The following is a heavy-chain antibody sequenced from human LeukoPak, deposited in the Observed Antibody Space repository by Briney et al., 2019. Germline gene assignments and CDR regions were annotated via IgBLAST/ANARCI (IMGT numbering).Heavy chain of an antibody. CDR3: ARHVSGSAMMHYFDY. CDR1: GGSISRSDYY. V-gene: IGHV4-39*01. J-gene: IGHJ4*02. Sequence: SETLSLTCAVSGGSISRSDYYWGWIRQSPGKGLEWIGSIYYSGSSSYNPSLQSRVSISVDTSKNHISLKVFSLTAADTALYYCARHVSGSAMMHYFDYWGQGNLVTVSS. D-gene: IGHD5-18*01. CDR2: IYYSGSS.